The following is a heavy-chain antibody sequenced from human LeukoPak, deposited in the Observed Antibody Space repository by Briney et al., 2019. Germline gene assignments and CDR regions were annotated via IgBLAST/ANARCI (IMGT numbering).Heavy chain of an antibody. V-gene: IGHV1-69*05. Sequence: SVKVSCKATGGTFSSYAISWVRQAPGQGLEWMGGIIPIFGTANYAQKFQGRVTITTDESTSTAYMELSSLRSEDTAVYYCASSVENWKPGNYWGQGTLVTVSS. CDR1: GGTFSSYA. J-gene: IGHJ4*02. D-gene: IGHD1-1*01. CDR3: ASSVENWKPGNY. CDR2: IIPIFGTA.